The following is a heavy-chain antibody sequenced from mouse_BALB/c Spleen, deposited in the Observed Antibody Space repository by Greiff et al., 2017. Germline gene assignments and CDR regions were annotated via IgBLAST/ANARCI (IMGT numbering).Heavy chain of an antibody. V-gene: IGHV1-4*01. Sequence: VQLQQSGAELARPGASVKMSCKASGYTFTSYTMHWVKQRPGQGLEWIGYLNPSSGYTNYNQKFKDKATLTADKSSSTAYMQLSSLTSEDSAVYYCAREGYGNYDAMDYWGQGTSVTVSS. CDR2: LNPSSGYT. CDR1: GYTFTSYT. CDR3: AREGYGNYDAMDY. J-gene: IGHJ4*01. D-gene: IGHD2-1*01.